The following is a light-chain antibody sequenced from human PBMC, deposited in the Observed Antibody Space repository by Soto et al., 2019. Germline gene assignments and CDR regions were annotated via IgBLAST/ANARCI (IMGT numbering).Light chain of an antibody. CDR1: QSVSSSF. Sequence: EIVLTQSPGTLSLSPGERATLSCRASQSVSSSFLAWYQQKPGQAPRLLIYGASSRATGIPDRFSGSGSGTDFTLTIGRLEPEDVAVYYCQQYGSSPLTFGGGPKVEIK. CDR2: GAS. V-gene: IGKV3-20*01. CDR3: QQYGSSPLT. J-gene: IGKJ4*01.